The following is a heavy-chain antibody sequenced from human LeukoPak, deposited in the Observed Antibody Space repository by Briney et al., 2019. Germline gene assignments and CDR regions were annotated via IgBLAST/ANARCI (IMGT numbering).Heavy chain of an antibody. D-gene: IGHD2-15*01. Sequence: SETLSLTCAVSGGSISSSNWWSWVRQPPGKGLEWIGEVYHSGSTNYNPSLKSRVSISVDKSKSQFSLKLSSVTAADTAMYYCARARRVVVGAPYYFDYWGQGTLVTVSS. CDR3: ARARRVVVGAPYYFDY. CDR2: VYHSGST. V-gene: IGHV4-4*02. J-gene: IGHJ4*02. CDR1: GGSISSSNW.